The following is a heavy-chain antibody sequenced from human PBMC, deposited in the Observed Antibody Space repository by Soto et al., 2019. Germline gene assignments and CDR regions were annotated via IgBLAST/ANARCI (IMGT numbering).Heavy chain of an antibody. J-gene: IGHJ6*03. V-gene: IGHV3-23*01. Sequence: HPGGSLRLSCAASGFTFSSYAMSWVRQAPGKGLEWVSAISGSGGSTYYADSVKGRFTISRDNSKNTLYLQMNSLRAEDTAVYYCATHCSGGSCTPLMDYYYMDVWGKGTTVTVSS. CDR3: ATHCSGGSCTPLMDYYYMDV. D-gene: IGHD2-15*01. CDR2: ISGSGGST. CDR1: GFTFSSYA.